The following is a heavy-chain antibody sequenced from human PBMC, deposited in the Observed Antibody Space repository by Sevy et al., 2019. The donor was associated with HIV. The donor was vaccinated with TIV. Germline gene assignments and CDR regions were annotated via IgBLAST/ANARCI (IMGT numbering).Heavy chain of an antibody. D-gene: IGHD6-13*01. V-gene: IGHV3-30*18. CDR2: ISYDGSNK. Sequence: GGSLRLSCAASGFTFSSYGMHWVRQAPGKGLEWVAVISYDGSNKYYADSVKGRFTISRDNSKNTLYLQMNSLRAEDTAVYYCAKVSSIATAGAFDYRGQGTLVTVSS. CDR3: AKVSSIATAGAFDY. J-gene: IGHJ4*02. CDR1: GFTFSSYG.